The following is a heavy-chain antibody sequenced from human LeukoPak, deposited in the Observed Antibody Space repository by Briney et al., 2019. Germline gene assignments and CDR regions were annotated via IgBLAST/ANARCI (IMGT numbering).Heavy chain of an antibody. J-gene: IGHJ4*02. Sequence: ASVKVSCKASGYTFTSYAMNWVRQAPGQGVEWMGWINTNTGNPTYAQGFTGRFVFSLDTSVSTAYLQISSLKAEDTAVYYCARDTYCTNGVCDLSDWGQGTLVTVSS. CDR3: ARDTYCTNGVCDLSD. D-gene: IGHD2-8*01. CDR1: GYTFTSYA. V-gene: IGHV7-4-1*02. CDR2: INTNTGNP.